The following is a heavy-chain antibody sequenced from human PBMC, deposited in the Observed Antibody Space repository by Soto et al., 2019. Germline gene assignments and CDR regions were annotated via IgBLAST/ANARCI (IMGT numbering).Heavy chain of an antibody. CDR3: AKDLVVVPPTRAYYFDH. Sequence: GGSLRLSCTASGFTFSSYAMRWVRQAPGKGLEWVSAISNSGGSIYYADSVKGRFTISRDNSKNTLYLQMNSLRAEDTAVYYCAKDLVVVPPTRAYYFDHWGQGTLVTVSS. V-gene: IGHV3-23*01. J-gene: IGHJ4*02. CDR1: GFTFSSYA. D-gene: IGHD2-2*01. CDR2: ISNSGGSI.